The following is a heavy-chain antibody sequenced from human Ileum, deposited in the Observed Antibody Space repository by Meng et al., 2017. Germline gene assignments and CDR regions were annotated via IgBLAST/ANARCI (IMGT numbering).Heavy chain of an antibody. D-gene: IGHD1-1*01. V-gene: IGHV3-7*01. J-gene: IGHJ4*02. CDR3: GRDISRNTNDF. CDR1: GFPFSSYW. Sequence: GESLKISCAASGFPFSSYWMTWVRQAPGKGLEWVANINHDGSTIYYVHSVKGRFTISRDNAENSLFLQINSLRAEDTAIYYCGRDISRNTNDFWGQGTLVTVAS. CDR2: INHDGSTI.